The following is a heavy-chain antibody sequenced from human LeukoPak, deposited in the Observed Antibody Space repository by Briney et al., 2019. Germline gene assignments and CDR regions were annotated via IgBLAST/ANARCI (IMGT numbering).Heavy chain of an antibody. CDR3: ARDNWSHYFDY. CDR2: IDPSGGSK. D-gene: IGHD1-1*01. CDR1: GYTFTSDN. V-gene: IGHV1-46*01. Sequence: ASVKVSCKRSGYTFTSDNMHWGRQAPGQGLEWMGIIDPSGGSKSYAQKFQGRVTMTRDTSTSTFYMELSSLRSEDTAVYYCARDNWSHYFDYWGQGTLVTVSS. J-gene: IGHJ4*02.